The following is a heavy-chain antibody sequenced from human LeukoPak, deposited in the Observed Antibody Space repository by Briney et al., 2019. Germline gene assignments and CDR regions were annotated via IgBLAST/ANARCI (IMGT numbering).Heavy chain of an antibody. V-gene: IGHV1-24*01. D-gene: IGHD2-21*02. J-gene: IGHJ5*02. CDR2: FDPEDGET. CDR3: ATFVVVTAIGWFDP. CDR1: GYTLTELS. Sequence: ASVKVSCKVSGYTLTELSMHWVRQAPGKGLEWMGGFDPEDGETIYAQKFQGRVTMAEDTSTDTAYMELSSLRSEDTAVYYCATFVVVTAIGWFDPWGQGTLVTVSS.